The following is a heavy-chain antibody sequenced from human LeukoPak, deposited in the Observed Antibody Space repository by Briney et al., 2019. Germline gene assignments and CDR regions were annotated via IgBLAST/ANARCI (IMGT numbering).Heavy chain of an antibody. Sequence: SETLSLTCAVYGGSFSGYYWGWIRQPPGKGLEWIGSIYHSGSTYYNPSLKSRVTISVDTSKNQFSLKLSSVTAADTAVYYCAIGTTLENFDYWGQGTLVTVSS. CDR3: AIGTTLENFDY. J-gene: IGHJ4*02. CDR1: GGSFSGYY. D-gene: IGHD1-7*01. CDR2: IYHSGST. V-gene: IGHV4-38-2*01.